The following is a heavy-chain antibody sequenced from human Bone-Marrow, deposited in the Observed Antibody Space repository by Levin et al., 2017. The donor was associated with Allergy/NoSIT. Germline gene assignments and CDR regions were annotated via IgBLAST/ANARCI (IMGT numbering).Heavy chain of an antibody. CDR3: ARDGGIIDY. CDR1: GFTLSDYY. V-gene: IGHV3-11*01. J-gene: IGHJ4*02. D-gene: IGHD2-21*01. Sequence: GGSLRLSCTASGFTLSDYYISWSRQPPGKGLEWVAYINKVGSTIYYADSVRGRFTISRDNAKQSVYLQMISLRAEDTAVYYCARDGGIIDYWGQGTLVTVSS. CDR2: INKVGSTI.